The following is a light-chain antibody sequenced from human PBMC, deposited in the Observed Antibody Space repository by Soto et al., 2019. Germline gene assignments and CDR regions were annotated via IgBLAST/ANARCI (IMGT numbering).Light chain of an antibody. CDR1: LSVSVY. CDR3: QQYHNWRK. V-gene: IGKV3-11*01. J-gene: IGKJ1*01. CDR2: EAS. Sequence: VVLTHSPATLSLSPWERATLSCRTSLSVSVYLDWYQQKPGQAPRLLIYEASSRATGVPARFIGSGSGTDFTLTISSLEPEDFAIYYCQQYHNWRKLGQGTKVDI.